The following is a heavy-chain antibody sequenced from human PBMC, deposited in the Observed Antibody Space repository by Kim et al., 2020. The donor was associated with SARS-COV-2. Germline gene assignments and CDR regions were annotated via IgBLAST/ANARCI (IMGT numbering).Heavy chain of an antibody. Sequence: SETLSLTCTVSGGSISSYYWSWIRQPPGKGLEWIGYIYYSGSTNYNPSLKSRVTISVDTSKNQFSLKLSSVTAADTAVYYCARDRRCSSTSCPPSGYYYYYMDVWGKGTTVTVSS. D-gene: IGHD2-2*01. CDR3: ARDRRCSSTSCPPSGYYYYYMDV. V-gene: IGHV4-59*01. J-gene: IGHJ6*03. CDR1: GGSISSYY. CDR2: IYYSGST.